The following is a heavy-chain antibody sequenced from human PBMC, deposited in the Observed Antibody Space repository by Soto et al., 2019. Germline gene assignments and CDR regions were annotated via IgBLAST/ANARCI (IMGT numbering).Heavy chain of an antibody. D-gene: IGHD3-10*01. V-gene: IGHV1-58*01. CDR2: IVVGSGNT. J-gene: IGHJ5*02. CDR3: ARGVAGSGSYFNNWFDP. Sequence: QMQLVQSRPEVTKPGTSVKVSCKASGFTFTSSAVQWVRQARGQRLEWIGWIVVGSGNTNYAQKFQGRVTITADEFTSTAYMELSSVRVEDTAVYYCARGVAGSGSYFNNWFDPWGQGTLVTVSS. CDR1: GFTFTSSA.